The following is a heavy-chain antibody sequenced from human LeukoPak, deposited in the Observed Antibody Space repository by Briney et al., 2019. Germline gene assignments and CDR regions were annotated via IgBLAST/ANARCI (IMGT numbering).Heavy chain of an antibody. CDR3: AKDGEGYCSSTSCKRAYYGMDV. Sequence: GGSLRLSCAASGFTFSSYAMSWVRQAPGKWLEWVSAISGSGGSTYYADSVKGRFTISRDNSRNTLYLQMNSLRAEDTAVYYCAKDGEGYCSSTSCKRAYYGMDVWGKGTTVTVSS. D-gene: IGHD2-2*01. CDR1: GFTFSSYA. V-gene: IGHV3-23*01. CDR2: ISGSGGST. J-gene: IGHJ6*04.